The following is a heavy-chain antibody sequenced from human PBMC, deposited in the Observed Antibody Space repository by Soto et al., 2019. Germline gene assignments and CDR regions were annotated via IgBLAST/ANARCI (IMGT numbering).Heavy chain of an antibody. V-gene: IGHV4-59*01. CDR2: THYTGST. J-gene: IGHJ4*02. CDR1: GGSMSSDY. Sequence: QVQLQESGPGLVMPSETLSLTCTVSGGSMSSDYWSWIRQSPGKGLEWIGYTHYTGSTKYNPSLKSRATISGDTSKNQFSLNLYSVTAADTAVFYCARGANGYGSPFDCWGQGALVTVSS. CDR3: ARGANGYGSPFDC. D-gene: IGHD4-17*01.